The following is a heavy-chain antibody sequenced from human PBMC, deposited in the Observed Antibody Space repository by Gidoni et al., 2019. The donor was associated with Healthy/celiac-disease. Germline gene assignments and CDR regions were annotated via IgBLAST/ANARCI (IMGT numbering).Heavy chain of an antibody. CDR3: ARNSPPFLD. CDR1: GYTFTSYA. J-gene: IGHJ4*02. CDR2: INPGNGNT. D-gene: IGHD2-21*01. V-gene: IGHV1-3*01. Sequence: QVQLVQYGAEVKKPGASVQVYCKASGYTFTSYATHWVRQAPGQRLEWMGWINPGNGNTKYSQKFQGRVTITRDTSASTAYMGLSSLRSEDTAVYYCARNSPPFLDWGQGTLVTVSS.